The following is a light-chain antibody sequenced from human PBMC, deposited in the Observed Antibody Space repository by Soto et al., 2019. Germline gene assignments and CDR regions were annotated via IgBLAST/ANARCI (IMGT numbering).Light chain of an antibody. J-gene: IGKJ2*01. V-gene: IGKV3-20*01. CDR1: QSVSSSY. CDR2: GAS. Sequence: EIVLTQSPGTLSLSPGERATLSCRASQSVSSSYLAWYQQKPGQAPRLLIYGASSRATGIPDRFSGSGSGTDFTLTISRLEHEDVAVYYCQQYGSSPPYTFGQGTKLEIK. CDR3: QQYGSSPPYT.